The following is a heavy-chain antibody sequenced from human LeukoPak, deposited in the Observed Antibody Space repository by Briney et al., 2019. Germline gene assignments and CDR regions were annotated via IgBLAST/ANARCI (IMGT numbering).Heavy chain of an antibody. V-gene: IGHV1/OR15-3*02. J-gene: IGHJ4*02. D-gene: IGHD1-1*01. CDR3: AREAWHNWNDLDY. CDR1: GYTFTDLTEYY. Sequence: ASVKVSCKASGYTFTDLTEYYIHWVRQAPGQRLEWMGWINAGNGNTKYSQKFQGRVTITRDTSASTAYMELSSLRSEDTAVYYCAREAWHNWNDLDYWGQGTLVTVSS. CDR2: INAGNGNT.